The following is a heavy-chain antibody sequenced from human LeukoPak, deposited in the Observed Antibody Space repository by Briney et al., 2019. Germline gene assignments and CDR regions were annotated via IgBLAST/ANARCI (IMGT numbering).Heavy chain of an antibody. CDR3: ARDQWGGDYIHDAFDI. CDR2: IYTSGRT. D-gene: IGHD2-21*02. CDR1: GVSINSGTSY. V-gene: IGHV4-61*02. J-gene: IGHJ3*02. Sequence: PSETLSLTCTVSGVSINSGTSYWSWIRQPAGKGLEWIGRIYTSGRTYYNPSLKSRVTISVDMSENQFSLRLSSVTAADTAVYYCARDQWGGDYIHDAFDIWGQGTMVTVSS.